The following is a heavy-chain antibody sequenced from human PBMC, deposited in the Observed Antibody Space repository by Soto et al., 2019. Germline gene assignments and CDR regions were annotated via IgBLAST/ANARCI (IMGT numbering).Heavy chain of an antibody. Sequence: SETLSLTCTVSGGSISSGGYYWSWIRQHPGKGLERIGYIYYSGSTYYNPSLKSRVTISVDTSKNQFSLKLSSVTAADTAVYYCAGSSSAYYYYGMDVWGQGTTVTVSS. CDR3: AGSSSAYYYYGMDV. CDR1: GGSISSGGYY. D-gene: IGHD6-6*01. CDR2: IYYSGST. J-gene: IGHJ6*02. V-gene: IGHV4-31*03.